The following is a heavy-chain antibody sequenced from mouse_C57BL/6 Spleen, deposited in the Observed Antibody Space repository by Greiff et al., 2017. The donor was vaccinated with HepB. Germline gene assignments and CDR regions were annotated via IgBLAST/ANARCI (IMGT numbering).Heavy chain of an antibody. Sequence: QVHVKQPGAELVKPGASVKLSCKASGYTFTSYWMQWVKQRPGQGLEWIGEIDPSDSYTNYNQKFKGKATLTVDTSSSTAYMQLSSLTSEDSAVYYCARRGLTGERGFAYWGQGTLVTVSA. V-gene: IGHV1-50*01. CDR3: ARRGLTGERGFAY. J-gene: IGHJ3*01. CDR1: GYTFTSYW. CDR2: IDPSDSYT. D-gene: IGHD4-1*01.